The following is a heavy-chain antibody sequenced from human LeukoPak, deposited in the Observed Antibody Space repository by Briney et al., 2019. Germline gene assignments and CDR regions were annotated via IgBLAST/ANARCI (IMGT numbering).Heavy chain of an antibody. D-gene: IGHD2-8*01. CDR2: FDPEDGET. V-gene: IGHV1-24*01. CDR1: GHTLTELS. Sequence: GASVKVSCKVSGHTLTELSMHWVRQAPGKGLEWMGGFDPEDGETIYAQKFQGRVTMTEDTSTDTAYMELSSLRSEDTAVYYCATTLGVQYGMDVWGQGTTVTVSS. CDR3: ATTLGVQYGMDV. J-gene: IGHJ6*02.